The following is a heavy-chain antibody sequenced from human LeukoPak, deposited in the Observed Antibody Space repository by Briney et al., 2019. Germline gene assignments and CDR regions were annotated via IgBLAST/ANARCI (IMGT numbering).Heavy chain of an antibody. CDR3: ARLARQWSAIDI. Sequence: ASVKVSCEASGYTFTDYNMNGVPEAPGEGLERMGWINSNSDGTNYAQKFQGRVTKTRDTSISTANMELSRLRAADTAVYNCARLARQWSAIDIWGQGTMVTVSS. D-gene: IGHD6-19*01. J-gene: IGHJ3*02. CDR2: INSNSDGT. CDR1: GYTFTDYN. V-gene: IGHV1-2*02.